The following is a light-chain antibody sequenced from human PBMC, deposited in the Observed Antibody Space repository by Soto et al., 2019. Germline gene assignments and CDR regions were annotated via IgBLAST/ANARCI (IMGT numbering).Light chain of an antibody. Sequence: EIVLTQSPGTLSLPQGERATLSCRASQSVSSNLAWYQQKPGQAPRLLIYGASTRATGIPARFSGSGSGTEFTLTISSLQSEDFAVYYCQQYNDWLWTFGQGTKVDIK. CDR1: QSVSSN. CDR2: GAS. J-gene: IGKJ1*01. CDR3: QQYNDWLWT. V-gene: IGKV3-15*01.